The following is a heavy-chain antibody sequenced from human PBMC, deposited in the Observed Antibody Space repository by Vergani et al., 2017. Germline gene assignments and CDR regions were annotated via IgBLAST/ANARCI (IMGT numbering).Heavy chain of an antibody. V-gene: IGHV3-15*07. CDR2: IKSTFDRGTT. J-gene: IGHJ6*02. CDR1: GFSFRNAW. CDR3: TTDPQDCGDDSCXWLRDHHYYGMDV. D-gene: IGHD2-21*01. Sequence: EVQLVESGGGIVKPGGSLRLSCVASGFSFRNAWMNWVRRTPGKGLEWVGRIKSTFDRGTTDYAAAVKDRFTIARDDSKNTLFLQMNGLKTEDIGVYYCTTDPQDCGDDSCXWLRDHHYYGMDVWGQGTTVTVSS.